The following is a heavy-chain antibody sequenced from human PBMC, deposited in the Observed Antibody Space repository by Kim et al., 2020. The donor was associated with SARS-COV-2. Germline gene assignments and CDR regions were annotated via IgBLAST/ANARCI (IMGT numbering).Heavy chain of an antibody. J-gene: IGHJ5*02. V-gene: IGHV4-59*01. CDR2: IYYSGST. D-gene: IGHD6-13*01. CDR3: ARGRDSSSWYSKWFDP. CDR1: GGSISSYY. Sequence: SETLSLTCTVSGGSISSYYWSWIRQPPGKGLEWIGYIYYSGSTNYNPSLKSRVTISVDTSKNHFSLKLSSVTAADTAVYYCARGRDSSSWYSKWFDPWGQGTLVTVSS.